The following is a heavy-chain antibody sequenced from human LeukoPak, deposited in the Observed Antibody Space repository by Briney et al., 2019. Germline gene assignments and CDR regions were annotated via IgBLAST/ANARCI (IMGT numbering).Heavy chain of an antibody. J-gene: IGHJ5*02. CDR1: GGSISSYY. CDR2: IYYSGST. Sequence: SETLSLTCTVSGGSISSYYWSWIRQPPGKGLEWIGYIYYSGSTNYNPSLKSRVTISVDTSKNQFSLKLSSVTAADTAVYHCARRIFGVVYNWFDPWGQGSLVTVSS. D-gene: IGHD3-3*01. CDR3: ARRIFGVVYNWFDP. V-gene: IGHV4-59*01.